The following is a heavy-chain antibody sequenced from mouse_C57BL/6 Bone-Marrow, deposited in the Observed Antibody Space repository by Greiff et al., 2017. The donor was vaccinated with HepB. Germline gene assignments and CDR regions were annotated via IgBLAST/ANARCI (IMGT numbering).Heavy chain of an antibody. CDR3: ARRAQATEFDY. CDR2: IHPNSGST. D-gene: IGHD3-2*02. CDR1: GYTFTSYW. J-gene: IGHJ2*01. V-gene: IGHV1-64*01. Sequence: VQLQQPGAELVKPGASVKLSCKASGYTFTSYWMHWVKQRPGQGLEWIGMIHPNSGSTNYNEKFKSKATLTVDKSSSTAYMQLSSLTSEDSAVYYCARRAQATEFDYWGQGTTLTVSS.